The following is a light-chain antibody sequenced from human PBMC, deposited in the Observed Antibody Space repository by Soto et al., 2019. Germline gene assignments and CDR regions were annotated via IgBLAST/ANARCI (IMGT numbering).Light chain of an antibody. Sequence: EIVMTQSPATLSVSPGERATLSCRASQSVSSNLAWYQQKPGQAPSLLIYGASTRATGTPARFSGSGSGTEFTLTISSLQSEDFAVYYCHQYIRWTHTFGGGTKVDI. J-gene: IGKJ4*01. CDR1: QSVSSN. CDR2: GAS. V-gene: IGKV3-15*01. CDR3: HQYIRWTHT.